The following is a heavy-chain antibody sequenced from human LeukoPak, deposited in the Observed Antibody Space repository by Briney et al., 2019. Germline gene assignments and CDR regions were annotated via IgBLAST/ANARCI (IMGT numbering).Heavy chain of an antibody. V-gene: IGHV3-21*01. Sequence: PGGSLRLSCAASGFTLSSYSMNWVRQAPGKGLEWVSSISSSSSYIYYADSVKGRFTISRDNAKKSLFLQMNSLRAEDTAVYYCARDPGGYSSGGELDVWGKGTTVTVSS. CDR2: ISSSSSYI. CDR1: GFTLSSYS. D-gene: IGHD6-19*01. CDR3: ARDPGGYSSGGELDV. J-gene: IGHJ6*04.